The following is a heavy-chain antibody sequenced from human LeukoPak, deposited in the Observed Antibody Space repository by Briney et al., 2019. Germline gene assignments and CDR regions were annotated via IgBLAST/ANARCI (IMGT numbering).Heavy chain of an antibody. Sequence: PSETLSLTCAVYGGSFSGYYWSWIRQPPGKGLEWIGEINHSGSTNYNPSLKSRVTISVDTSKNQFSLKLSSVTAADTAVYYCARLPRYDILTGYSLNWFDPWGQATLVTVSS. V-gene: IGHV4-34*01. J-gene: IGHJ5*02. CDR1: GGSFSGYY. CDR3: ARLPRYDILTGYSLNWFDP. D-gene: IGHD3-9*01. CDR2: INHSGST.